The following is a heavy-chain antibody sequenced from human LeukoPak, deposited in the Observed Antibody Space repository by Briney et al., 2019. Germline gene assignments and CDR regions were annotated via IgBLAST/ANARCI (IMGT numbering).Heavy chain of an antibody. D-gene: IGHD2-8*01. CDR3: ARNGDWFDP. J-gene: IGHJ5*02. Sequence: SETLSLTCTVSGGPISSYYWSWIRQPPGKGLEWIGYIYYSGSTNYNPSLKSRVTISVDTSKNQFSLKLSSVTAADTAVYYCARNGDWFDPWGQGTLVTVSS. V-gene: IGHV4-59*08. CDR1: GGPISSYY. CDR2: IYYSGST.